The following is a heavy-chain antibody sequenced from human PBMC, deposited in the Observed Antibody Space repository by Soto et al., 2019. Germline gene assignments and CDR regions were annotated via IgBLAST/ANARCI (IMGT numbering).Heavy chain of an antibody. V-gene: IGHV3-21*01. CDR3: AKVAY. CDR1: GFTFSRVS. Sequence: PGGSLRLSCEASGFTFSRVSMNWVRQVPGKGLEWVASISSASSETWYSDSVKGRFIISRDNAQNSLFLQMNTLRPDDSAIYYRAKVAYWGPGTQVTVSS. CDR2: ISSASSET. J-gene: IGHJ4*02.